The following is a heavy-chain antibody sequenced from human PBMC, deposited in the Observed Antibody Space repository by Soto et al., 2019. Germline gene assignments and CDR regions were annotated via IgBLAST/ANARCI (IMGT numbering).Heavy chain of an antibody. CDR2: IIPMFGTA. D-gene: IGHD3-22*01. CDR3: ARVGPAHYYDSSGYYSPLDY. V-gene: IGHV1-69*01. CDR1: GDTFSSYA. J-gene: IGHJ4*02. Sequence: QVQLVQSGAEVKKPGSSVKVSCKASGDTFSSYAINWVRQAPGQGLEWMGGIIPMFGTANYAQKFKGRVTITAGESTSTVYMELSRLRSEDTAVYYCARVGPAHYYDSSGYYSPLDYWGQGTLVPVSS.